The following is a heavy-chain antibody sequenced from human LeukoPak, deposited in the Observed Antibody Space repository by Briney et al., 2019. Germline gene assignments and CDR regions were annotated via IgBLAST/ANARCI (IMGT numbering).Heavy chain of an antibody. V-gene: IGHV1-2*02. CDR2: INPNSGGT. CDR3: ARAFVVPAVRDFDY. D-gene: IGHD2-2*01. J-gene: IGHJ4*02. CDR1: GYTFTGCY. Sequence: ASVKVSCKASGYTFTGCYMHWVRQAPGQGLEWMGWINPNSGGTNYAQKFQGRVTMTRDTSISTAYMELSRLRSDDTAVYYCARAFVVPAVRDFDYWGQGTLVTVSS.